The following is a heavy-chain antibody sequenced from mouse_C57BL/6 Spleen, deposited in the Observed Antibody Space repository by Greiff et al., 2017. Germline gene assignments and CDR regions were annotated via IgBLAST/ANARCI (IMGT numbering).Heavy chain of an antibody. CDR1: GYSFTGYY. CDR2: INPSTGGT. CDR3: ARYSNYPYFDY. Sequence: VQLQQSGPELVKPGDSVKISCTASGYSFTGYYMNWVKQSPEKSLEWIGEINPSTGGTTYNQKFKAKATLTVDKSSSTADMQLKSLTSEDSAVYYCARYSNYPYFDYWGQGTTLTVSS. D-gene: IGHD2-5*01. V-gene: IGHV1-42*01. J-gene: IGHJ2*01.